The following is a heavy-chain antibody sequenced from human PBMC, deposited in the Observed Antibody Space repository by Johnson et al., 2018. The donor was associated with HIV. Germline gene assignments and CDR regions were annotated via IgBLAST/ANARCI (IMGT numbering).Heavy chain of an antibody. V-gene: IGHV3-9*01. CDR2: ISWNSGNI. CDR1: GFSFDDYA. CDR3: AETPGIAAAGTGYAFDI. J-gene: IGHJ3*02. D-gene: IGHD6-13*01. Sequence: VQLVESGGGLVQPGRSLRLSCAASGFSFDDYAMHWVRQAPGKGLEWVSGISWNSGNIAYADSVKGRFTISRDNSKNTLYLQMNSLRAEDTAVYYCAETPGIAAAGTGYAFDIWGQGTMVTVSS.